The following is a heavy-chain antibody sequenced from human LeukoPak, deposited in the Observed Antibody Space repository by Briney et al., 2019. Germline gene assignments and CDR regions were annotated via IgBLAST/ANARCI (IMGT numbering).Heavy chain of an antibody. V-gene: IGHV1-69*13. Sequence: ASVEVSCKASGGTFSSYAISWVRQAPGQGLEWMGGIIPIFGTANYAQKFQGRVTITADESTSTAYMELSSLRSEDTAVYYCARGVIGKYQLLAPFDPWGQGTLVTVSS. J-gene: IGHJ5*02. D-gene: IGHD2-2*01. CDR3: ARGVIGKYQLLAPFDP. CDR1: GGTFSSYA. CDR2: IIPIFGTA.